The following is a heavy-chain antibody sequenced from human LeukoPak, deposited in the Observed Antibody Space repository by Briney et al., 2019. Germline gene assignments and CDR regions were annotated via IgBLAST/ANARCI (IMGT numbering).Heavy chain of an antibody. Sequence: ASVKVSCKASVYTFTSYDINWVRQATGQGREWMGWMNPNSGNTGYVQKFQGRVTITRNTSISTAYMELSSLRSEDTAVYYCARATTRYSSSWYIRSYYYYYYMDVWGKGTTVTVSS. V-gene: IGHV1-8*03. CDR2: MNPNSGNT. J-gene: IGHJ6*03. CDR3: ARATTRYSSSWYIRSYYYYYYMDV. CDR1: VYTFTSYD. D-gene: IGHD6-13*01.